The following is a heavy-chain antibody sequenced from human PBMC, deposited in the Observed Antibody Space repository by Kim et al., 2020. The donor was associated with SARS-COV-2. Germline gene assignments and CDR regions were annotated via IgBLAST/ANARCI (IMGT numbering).Heavy chain of an antibody. V-gene: IGHV5-51*01. J-gene: IGHJ6*02. D-gene: IGHD6-19*01. CDR2: IYPGDSDT. Sequence: GESLKISCKGSGYSLTSYWIGWVRQMLGKGLEWMGIIYPGDSDTRYSPSFQGQVTISADKSISTAYLQWSSLKASDTAMYVCARRGQWPNAEYYYYYYGMDVWGQGTTVAVSS. CDR3: ARRGQWPNAEYYYYYYGMDV. CDR1: GYSLTSYW.